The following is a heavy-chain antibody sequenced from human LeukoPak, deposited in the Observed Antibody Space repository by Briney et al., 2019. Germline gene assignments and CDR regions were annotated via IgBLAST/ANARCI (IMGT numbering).Heavy chain of an antibody. CDR2: IYPGDSDT. D-gene: IGHD6-6*01. J-gene: IGHJ6*03. CDR3: ARQGGQLVAYMDV. V-gene: IGHV5-51*01. Sequence: GASLQISGKGSGSSFTSYWIGWVRPLPGKGLEWMGIIYPGDSDTRYSPSFQGQVTISADKSISTAYLQWSSLKASDTAMYYCARQGGQLVAYMDVWGKGTTVTVSS. CDR1: GSSFTSYW.